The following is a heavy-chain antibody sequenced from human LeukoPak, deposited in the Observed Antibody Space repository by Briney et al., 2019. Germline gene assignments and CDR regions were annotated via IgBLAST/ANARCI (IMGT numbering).Heavy chain of an antibody. CDR1: GFAFSNFA. CDR2: MSGSGYYT. Sequence: HPGGSLRLSCAASGFAFSNFAMSWVRQAPGKGLEWVSAMSGSGYYTYYVESVKGRFTISRDNSKNTLYLHMNSLRADDTAVYYCAKMEGQRLYDYCMDVWGRGTTVTVSS. CDR3: AKMEGQRLYDYCMDV. J-gene: IGHJ6*03. D-gene: IGHD3-3*01. V-gene: IGHV3-23*01.